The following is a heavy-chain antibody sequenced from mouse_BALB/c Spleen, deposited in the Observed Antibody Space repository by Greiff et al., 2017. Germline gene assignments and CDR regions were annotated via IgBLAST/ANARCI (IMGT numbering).Heavy chain of an antibody. CDR2: IWAGGST. J-gene: IGHJ4*01. D-gene: IGHD2-2*01. CDR3: ARGRYGYGYYAMDY. CDR1: GFSLTSYG. V-gene: IGHV2-9*02. Sequence: VKLVESGPGLVAPSQSLSITCTVSGFSLTSYGVHWVRQPPGKGLEWLGVIWAGGSTNYNSALMSRLSISKDNSKSQVFLKMNSLQTDDTAMYYCARGRYGYGYYAMDYWGQGTSVTVSS.